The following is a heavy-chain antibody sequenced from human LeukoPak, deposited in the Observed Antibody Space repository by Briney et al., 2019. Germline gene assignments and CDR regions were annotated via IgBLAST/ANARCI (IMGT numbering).Heavy chain of an antibody. Sequence: SETLSLTCTVSGGSISSSSYYWGWIRQPPGKGLEWIGYIYYSGSTKYNPSLKNRVTISVDTSKNQFSLKLRSVTAADTAVFYCARQGYADFSPRPFDYWGQGTLVTVSS. V-gene: IGHV4-39*01. CDR1: GGSISSSSYY. D-gene: IGHD4-17*01. CDR2: IYYSGST. J-gene: IGHJ4*02. CDR3: ARQGYADFSPRPFDY.